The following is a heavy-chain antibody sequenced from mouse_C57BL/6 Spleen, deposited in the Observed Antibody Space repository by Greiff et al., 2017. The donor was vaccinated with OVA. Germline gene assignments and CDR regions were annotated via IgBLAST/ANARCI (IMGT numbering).Heavy chain of an antibody. D-gene: IGHD6-2*01. CDR2: FDPSDSYT. CDR1: GYTFTSYW. CDR3: ARAGVSYFGY. J-gene: IGHJ2*01. Sequence: QVQLQQPGAELVMPGASVKLSCKASGYTFTSYWMHWVKQRPGQGLEWIGEFDPSDSYTNSNQKFKGKSTLTVDKSSSTAYMHLSSLTSEDSAVYYCARAGVSYFGYWGQGTTLTVSS. V-gene: IGHV1-69*01.